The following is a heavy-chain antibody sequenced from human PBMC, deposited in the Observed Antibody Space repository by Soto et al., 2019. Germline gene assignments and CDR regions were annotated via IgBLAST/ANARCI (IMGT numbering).Heavy chain of an antibody. J-gene: IGHJ5*02. CDR2: VTPSGDAT. V-gene: IGHV3-23*01. CDR1: GFTFASAS. CDR3: ARLTTS. Sequence: EGSLRLACETSGFTFASASMSWVRQAPGKGLEWVSSVTPSGDATYSADSVKGRFTISRDNSKNTLYLQMNSLRVEDTAVYYCARLTTSWGQGTLVTVS.